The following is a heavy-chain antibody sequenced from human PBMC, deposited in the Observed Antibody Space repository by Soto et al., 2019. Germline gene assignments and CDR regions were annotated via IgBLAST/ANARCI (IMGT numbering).Heavy chain of an antibody. CDR1: GFAFSSDG. CDR3: AKSEPNGKYLDY. Sequence: PEGSLRLSCAASGFAFSSDGMHWVRQAPGKGLEWVAVISYDGVNRYYASSVEGQFTISRDNSKNTLYLQMNSLRVEDTAVYYCAKSEPNGKYLDYWGQGALVTVSS. D-gene: IGHD2-8*01. J-gene: IGHJ4*02. CDR2: ISYDGVNR. V-gene: IGHV3-30*18.